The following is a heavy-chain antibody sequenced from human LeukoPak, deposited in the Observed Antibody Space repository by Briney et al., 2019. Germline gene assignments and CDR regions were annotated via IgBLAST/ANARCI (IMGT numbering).Heavy chain of an antibody. CDR1: GFTFSSYA. V-gene: IGHV3-23*01. CDR3: AKDLIAMIVVEVDY. Sequence: GETLRLSCAASGFTFSSYAMNWIRKAPGKGLEWVSAISGSGGSTSYGASVEGRFTISRDNSKNTLYLQMNSLRAEDTAVYYCAKDLIAMIVVEVDYWGQGTLVTVYS. D-gene: IGHD3-22*01. CDR2: ISGSGGST. J-gene: IGHJ4*02.